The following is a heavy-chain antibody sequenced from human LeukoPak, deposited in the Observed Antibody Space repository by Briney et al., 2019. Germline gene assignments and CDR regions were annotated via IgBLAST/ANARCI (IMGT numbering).Heavy chain of an antibody. Sequence: ASVKVSCKASGYTFTSYDINWVRQATGQGLEWMGWMNPNSGNTGYAQKFQGRVTMTRNTSISTAYMELSSLRSEDTAVYYCARCLLPTVREHSDIWGQGTMVAVSS. D-gene: IGHD1-26*01. CDR1: GYTFTSYD. V-gene: IGHV1-8*01. CDR2: MNPNSGNT. CDR3: ARCLLPTVREHSDI. J-gene: IGHJ3*02.